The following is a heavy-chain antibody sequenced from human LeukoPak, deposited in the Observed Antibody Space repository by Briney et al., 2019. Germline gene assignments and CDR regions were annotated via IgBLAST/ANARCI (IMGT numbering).Heavy chain of an antibody. J-gene: IGHJ4*02. CDR1: GFTFSSYG. Sequence: SGGSLRLSCVGSGFTFSSYGMHWVRQAPGKGLEWVAIVSYDGSTKFYADSVQGRFTISRDKSKNTVYLQMNSLRPEDTAVYYCANTDYWGQGTLVAVSS. CDR2: VSYDGSTK. V-gene: IGHV3-30*18. CDR3: ANTDY.